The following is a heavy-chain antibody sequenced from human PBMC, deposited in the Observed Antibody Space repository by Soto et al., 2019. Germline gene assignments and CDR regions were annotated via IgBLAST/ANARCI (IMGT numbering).Heavy chain of an antibody. D-gene: IGHD1-26*01. J-gene: IGHJ4*02. Sequence: QVQLVQSGAEVKKPGASVKVSCKASGYTFTSYGISWVRQAPGQGLEWMGWISAYNGNTNYAQKLQGRVTMTTDTSTSRAYMELRSLRSDDTAVYYCAREHTELSWGGLVEYWGQGTLVTVSS. CDR2: ISAYNGNT. CDR1: GYTFTSYG. CDR3: AREHTELSWGGLVEY. V-gene: IGHV1-18*01.